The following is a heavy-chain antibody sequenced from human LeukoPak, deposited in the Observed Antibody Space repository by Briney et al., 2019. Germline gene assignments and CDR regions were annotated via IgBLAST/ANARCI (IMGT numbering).Heavy chain of an antibody. J-gene: IGHJ5*02. CDR3: TRGVQLERRYYNWFDP. V-gene: IGHV1-46*01. CDR2: INPSRGST. CDR1: GYTFTSYY. D-gene: IGHD1-1*01. Sequence: ASVKVSCKASGYTFTSYYIHWVRQAPGQVLEWMGMINPSRGSTSYAQKFQGGLTMTRDTSTSTAYMELSSLRSEDTAVYYCTRGVQLERRYYNWFDPWGQGTLVTVSS.